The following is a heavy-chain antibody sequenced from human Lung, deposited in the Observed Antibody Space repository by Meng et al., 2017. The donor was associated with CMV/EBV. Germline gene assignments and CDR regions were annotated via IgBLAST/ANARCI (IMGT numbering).Heavy chain of an antibody. CDR2: IPHRGSS. CDR3: LRRSGGSV. CDR1: GDSITNHNW. J-gene: IGHJ1*01. Sequence: QVQWRESGPELGKPSGTLSLTCAVSGDSITNHNWWAWVRQPPGKGLEWIGEIPHRGSSAYNPSLKSRVSMSIDKSKNQFSLKLTSVTAADTAVYHCLRRSGGSVWGQGTLVTVSS. V-gene: IGHV4-4*02. D-gene: IGHD3-10*01.